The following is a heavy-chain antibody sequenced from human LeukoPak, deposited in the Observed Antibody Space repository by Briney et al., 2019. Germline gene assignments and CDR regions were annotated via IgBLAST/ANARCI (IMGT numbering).Heavy chain of an antibody. V-gene: IGHV5-51*01. Sequence: KISCKAYGYSFTSYWIGWVRQMPGKGLEWMGIIYPGDSDTRYSPSFQGQVTISADKSISTAYLQWSSLKASDTAMYYCARLLRNIAAAVYYFDYWGQGTLVTVSS. J-gene: IGHJ4*02. D-gene: IGHD6-13*01. CDR1: GYSFTSYW. CDR3: ARLLRNIAAAVYYFDY. CDR2: IYPGDSDT.